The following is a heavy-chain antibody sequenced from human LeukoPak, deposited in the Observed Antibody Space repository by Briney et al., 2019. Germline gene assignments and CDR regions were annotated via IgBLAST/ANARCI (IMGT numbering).Heavy chain of an antibody. J-gene: IGHJ4*02. CDR2: IYYSGST. V-gene: IGHV4-39*07. Sequence: PSETLSLTCTVSGGSISSSSYYWGWIRQPPGKGLEWIGSIYYSGSTYYNPSLKSRVTISVDTSKNQFSLKLSSVTAADTAVYYWAKHVNSRGWYRISFANWGREPVVTVSS. CDR1: GGSISSSSYY. D-gene: IGHD6-19*01. CDR3: AKHVNSRGWYRISFAN.